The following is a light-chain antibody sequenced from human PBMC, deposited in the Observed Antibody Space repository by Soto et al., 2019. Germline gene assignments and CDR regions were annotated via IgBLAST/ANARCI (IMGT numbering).Light chain of an antibody. J-gene: IGKJ3*01. CDR1: QSISEW. CDR3: QQYSSYPFT. CDR2: DVS. Sequence: DIHMTQSPSTLSASVGDRVTITCRASQSISEWLTWYQQKPGRAPKLLIYDVSSLESGVPARFSGSGSETEFTLNISSLQPDDFATYYCQQYSSYPFTFGHGTKLDIK. V-gene: IGKV1-5*01.